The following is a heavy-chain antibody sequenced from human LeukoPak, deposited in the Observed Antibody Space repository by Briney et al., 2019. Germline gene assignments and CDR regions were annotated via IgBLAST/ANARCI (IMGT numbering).Heavy chain of an antibody. CDR2: ISSSSSYI. V-gene: IGHV3-21*01. D-gene: IGHD3-10*01. Sequence: GGSLRLSCAASGFTFSGYAMSWVRQAPGKGLEWVSSISSSSSYIYYADSVKGRFTISRDNAKNSLYLQMNSLRAEDTAVYYCAREGIWFGELFFDYWGQGTLVTVSS. CDR3: AREGIWFGELFFDY. CDR1: GFTFSGYA. J-gene: IGHJ4*02.